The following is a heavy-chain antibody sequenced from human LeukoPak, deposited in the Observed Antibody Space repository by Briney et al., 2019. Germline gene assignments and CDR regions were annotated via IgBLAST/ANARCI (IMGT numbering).Heavy chain of an antibody. CDR2: FDPEDGET. CDR1: GYTLTELS. D-gene: IGHD3-16*01. J-gene: IGHJ4*02. V-gene: IGHV1-24*01. Sequence: ASVKVSCKVSGYTLTELSMHWVRQAPGKGLEWMGGFDPEDGETIYAQKFQGRVTMTEDTSTDTAYMELSSLRAEDTAIYYCTKGGRFGVREVYFDYWGQGALVTVSS. CDR3: TKGGRFGVREVYFDY.